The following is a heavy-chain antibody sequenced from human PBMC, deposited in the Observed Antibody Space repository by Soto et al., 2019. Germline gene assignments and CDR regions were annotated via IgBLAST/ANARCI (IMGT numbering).Heavy chain of an antibody. D-gene: IGHD1-26*01. CDR1: GYTLTVLS. CDR2: FDPEDGET. J-gene: IGHJ6*02. Sequence: VASVKVSCKVSGYTLTVLSMHWVRQAPGKGLEWMGGFDPEDGETIYAQKFQGRVTMTEDTSTDTAYMELSSLRSEDTAVYYCATDRMGATRYYGMDVWGQGTTVTVSS. CDR3: ATDRMGATRYYGMDV. V-gene: IGHV1-24*01.